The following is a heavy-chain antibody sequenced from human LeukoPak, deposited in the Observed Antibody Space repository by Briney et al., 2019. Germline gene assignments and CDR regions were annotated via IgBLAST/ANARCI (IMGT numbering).Heavy chain of an antibody. CDR2: IHPSGSA. V-gene: IGHV4-34*01. Sequence: SETLSLTCAVYGGSFSNYYWSWIRQPPGKGLEWIGEIHPSGSADYIPSLKGRVTISVDTSKNQFSLNVISVTAADTAEYYCTRGEDPFKQGHWGHGTLVTVSS. D-gene: IGHD6-13*01. CDR3: TRGEDPFKQGH. CDR1: GGSFSNYY. J-gene: IGHJ4*01.